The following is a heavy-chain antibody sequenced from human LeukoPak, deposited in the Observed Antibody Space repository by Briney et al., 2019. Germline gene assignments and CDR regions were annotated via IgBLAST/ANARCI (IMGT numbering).Heavy chain of an antibody. CDR3: AKPSVRRDGSPGI. J-gene: IGHJ3*02. D-gene: IGHD5-24*01. Sequence: GGSLRLSCGASKFTFSDYSMNWVRQAPGKGLEWVSYISSGSSATYYADSVKGRFTISRDNAKNSLYLQMNSLRAEDTAVYYCAKPSVRRDGSPGIWGQGTMVTVSS. V-gene: IGHV3-48*01. CDR1: KFTFSDYS. CDR2: ISSGSSAT.